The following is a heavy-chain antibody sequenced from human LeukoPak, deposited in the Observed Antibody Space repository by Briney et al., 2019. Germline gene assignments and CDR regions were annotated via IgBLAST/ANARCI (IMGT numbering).Heavy chain of an antibody. CDR3: AKDKGREGDY. J-gene: IGHJ4*02. CDR2: ISADGIDK. CDR1: GFPFSNYG. V-gene: IGHV3-30*18. Sequence: GRSLRLSCAASGFPFSNYGMHWVRQAPGKGLEWVAVISADGIDKYYADSVKGRFTISRDNSKNTLYLQMSSLRPEDTAVCYCAKDKGREGDYWGQGNLVTVSS.